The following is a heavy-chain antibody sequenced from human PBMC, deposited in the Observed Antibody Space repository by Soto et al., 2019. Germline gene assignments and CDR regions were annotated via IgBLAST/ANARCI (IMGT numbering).Heavy chain of an antibody. CDR2: INHSGST. V-gene: IGHV4-34*01. Sequence: PSETLSLTCAVYGGSFSGYYWSWIRQPPGKGLEWIGEINHSGSTNYNPSLKSRVTISVDTSKNQFSLKLSSVTAADTAVYYCARGWRMGRYSSGWYFGNPFGYWGQGTLSPSPQ. CDR3: ARGWRMGRYSSGWYFGNPFGY. J-gene: IGHJ4*02. D-gene: IGHD6-19*01. CDR1: GGSFSGYY.